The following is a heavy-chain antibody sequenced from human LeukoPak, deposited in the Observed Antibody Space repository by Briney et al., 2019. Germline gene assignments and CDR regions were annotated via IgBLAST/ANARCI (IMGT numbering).Heavy chain of an antibody. CDR2: ISAYNGNT. D-gene: IGHD6-13*01. Sequence: ASVKVSCKASGYTFTSYGISWVRQAPGQGLEWMGWISAYNGNTNYAQKFQGRVTMTRDTSISTAYMELSRLRSDDTAVYYCARDYSSSWYYPYYYYYMDVWGKGTTVTISS. V-gene: IGHV1-18*01. CDR1: GYTFTSYG. CDR3: ARDYSSSWYYPYYYYYMDV. J-gene: IGHJ6*03.